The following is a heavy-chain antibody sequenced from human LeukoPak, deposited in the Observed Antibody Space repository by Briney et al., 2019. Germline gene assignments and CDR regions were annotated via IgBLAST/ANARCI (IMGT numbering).Heavy chain of an antibody. J-gene: IGHJ4*02. CDR1: GFTFSTYA. CDR3: AKVGYAVAGNCFDY. Sequence: TGGSLRLSCAASGFTFSTYAMNWVRQAPGKGLEWVSAISGNGGSTYYADSVKGRFTISRDNSKDTLYLQMNSLRAEDTAVYYCAKVGYAVAGNCFDYWGQGTLVTVSS. V-gene: IGHV3-23*01. D-gene: IGHD6-19*01. CDR2: ISGNGGST.